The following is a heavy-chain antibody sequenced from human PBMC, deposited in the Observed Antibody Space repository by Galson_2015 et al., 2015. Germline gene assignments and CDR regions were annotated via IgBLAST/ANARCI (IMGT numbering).Heavy chain of an antibody. CDR2: IRGDGTEK. CDR3: VRGAGWLLDS. CDR1: GFTFSSHW. V-gene: IGHV3-7*01. J-gene: IGHJ4*02. D-gene: IGHD5-24*01. Sequence: SLRLSCAASGFTFSSHWMNWVRQAPGKGLEWVALIRGDGTEKHYVDSVKGRFTISRDHAKNSLYLQMKSLRAEDTAVYYCVRGAGWLLDSWGQGTLVTVSS.